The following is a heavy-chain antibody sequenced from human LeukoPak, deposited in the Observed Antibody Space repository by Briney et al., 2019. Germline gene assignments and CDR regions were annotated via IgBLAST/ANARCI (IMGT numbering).Heavy chain of an antibody. Sequence: GGSLRLSCAASGFTFSSYEMHWVRQAPGKGLEYVSTISSNGGSTYYANSVKGRFTISRDNSKNTLYLQMNSLRAEDTAVYYCAKEGLHYGSYYFDYWGQGTLVTVSS. CDR2: ISSNGGST. CDR3: AKEGLHYGSYYFDY. J-gene: IGHJ4*02. V-gene: IGHV3-64*01. D-gene: IGHD3-10*01. CDR1: GFTFSSYE.